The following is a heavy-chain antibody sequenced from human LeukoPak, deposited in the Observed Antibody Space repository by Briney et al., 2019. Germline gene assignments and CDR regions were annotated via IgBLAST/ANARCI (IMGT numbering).Heavy chain of an antibody. J-gene: IGHJ4*02. Sequence: ASVKVSCKTSGYTFSSYTIHWVRQAPGQRPEWMGWINAGNGDTEYSQKFPGRVTITRDTSASTASMELSSLRSEDTAVYYCARGQEHGSGTFYFDYWGQGTLVTVSS. D-gene: IGHD3-10*01. CDR2: INAGNGDT. CDR1: GYTFSSYT. CDR3: ARGQEHGSGTFYFDY. V-gene: IGHV1-3*01.